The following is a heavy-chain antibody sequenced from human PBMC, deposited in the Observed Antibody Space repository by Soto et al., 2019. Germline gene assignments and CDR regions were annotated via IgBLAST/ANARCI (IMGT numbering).Heavy chain of an antibody. D-gene: IGHD3-3*01. V-gene: IGHV3-23*01. Sequence: PGGSLRLSCAASGFTFSSYSMSWVRQAPGKGLEWVSAISGGGGSTYYADSVKGRFTVSRDNAKNTLYLQMNSLRAEDTAVYYCARVLEWLIFDYWGQGPLVTVSS. CDR2: ISGGGGST. J-gene: IGHJ4*02. CDR1: GFTFSSYS. CDR3: ARVLEWLIFDY.